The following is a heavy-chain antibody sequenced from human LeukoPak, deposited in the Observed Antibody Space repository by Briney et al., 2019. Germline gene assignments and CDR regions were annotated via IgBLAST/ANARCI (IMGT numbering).Heavy chain of an antibody. CDR1: GYNFTNYW. D-gene: IGHD1-26*01. V-gene: IGHV5-51*01. CDR2: INPGDSDT. J-gene: IGHJ4*02. CDR3: ARHAKEAGSFDY. Sequence: GESLKISCKASGYNFTNYWIGWVRQMPGKGLEWMGIINPGDSDTRYSPSFEGQVTMSADKSISTAYLQWSSLKASDTAMYYCARHAKEAGSFDYWGQGTLVTVSS.